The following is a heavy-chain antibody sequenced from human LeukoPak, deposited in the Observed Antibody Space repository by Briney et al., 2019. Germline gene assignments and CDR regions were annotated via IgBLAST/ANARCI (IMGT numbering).Heavy chain of an antibody. Sequence: GGSLRLSCAASGFTFSSYAMHWVRQAPGKGLEWVAVISYDGSNKYYADSVKGRFTISRDNSKNTLYLQMNSLRAEDTAVYYCAREDEVYYDSGGHITGSFDYWGQGTLVIVSS. CDR2: ISYDGSNK. D-gene: IGHD3-22*01. V-gene: IGHV3-30-3*01. CDR1: GFTFSSYA. CDR3: AREDEVYYDSGGHITGSFDY. J-gene: IGHJ4*02.